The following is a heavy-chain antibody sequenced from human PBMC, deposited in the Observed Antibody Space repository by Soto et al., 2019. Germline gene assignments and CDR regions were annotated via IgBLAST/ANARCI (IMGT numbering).Heavy chain of an antibody. CDR3: VKGGWLDH. V-gene: IGHV3-23*01. CDR2: ISDSDGTT. J-gene: IGHJ5*02. Sequence: EVQLLESGGGLVQSGGSLRLSCAASGFTFSTYAMTWVRQAPGKGLEWVSFISDSDGTTYYADSVKGRFTISRDNSKNTLYLQMSSLRAEDTALYFCVKGGWLDHWGQGALVTVSS. CDR1: GFTFSTYA. D-gene: IGHD3-16*01.